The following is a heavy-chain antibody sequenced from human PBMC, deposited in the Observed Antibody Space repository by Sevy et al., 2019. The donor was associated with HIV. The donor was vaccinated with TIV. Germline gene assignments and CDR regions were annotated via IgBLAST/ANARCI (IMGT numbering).Heavy chain of an antibody. Sequence: ASVKVSCKVSGYSLTELSMHWVRQAPGKWLEWMGGFHPEDGKTIYAQNFQGRVTMTEDTYTDTAYMELSSLRSDDTAVYYCASPRSGWYLFDFWGQGTLVTVSS. D-gene: IGHD6-19*01. J-gene: IGHJ4*02. V-gene: IGHV1-24*01. CDR1: GYSLTELS. CDR3: ASPRSGWYLFDF. CDR2: FHPEDGKT.